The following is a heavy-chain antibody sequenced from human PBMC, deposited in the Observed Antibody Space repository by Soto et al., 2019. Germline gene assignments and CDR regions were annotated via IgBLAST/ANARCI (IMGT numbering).Heavy chain of an antibody. CDR1: GFTFSSYA. CDR3: AKELYSSSPWDDTDYFDY. Sequence: PGGSLRLSCAASGFTFSSYAMSWVRQAPGKGLEWVSAISGSGGSTYYADSVKGRFTISRDNSKNTLYLQMNSLRAEDTAVYYCAKELYSSSPWDDTDYFDYWGQGTLVTVSS. V-gene: IGHV3-23*01. CDR2: ISGSGGST. D-gene: IGHD6-6*01. J-gene: IGHJ4*02.